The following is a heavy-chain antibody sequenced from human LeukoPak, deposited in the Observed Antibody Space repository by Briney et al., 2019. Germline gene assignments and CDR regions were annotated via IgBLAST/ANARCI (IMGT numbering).Heavy chain of an antibody. CDR3: ARDRAVTGGEELDY. CDR2: INANSGGT. Sequence: ASVKVSCKASGYTFSGYYMHWVRQAPGQGLEWMGRINANSGGTDYAQKFQGRVTMTRDTSISTAYMELNRLRSDDTAVYYCARDRAVTGGEELDYWGQGALVTVSS. J-gene: IGHJ4*02. V-gene: IGHV1-2*06. D-gene: IGHD6-19*01. CDR1: GYTFSGYY.